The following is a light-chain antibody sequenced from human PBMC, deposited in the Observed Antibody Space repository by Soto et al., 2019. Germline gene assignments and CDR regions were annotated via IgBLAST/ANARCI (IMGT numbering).Light chain of an antibody. CDR3: SSYTGSSTLV. V-gene: IGLV2-14*01. CDR1: SSDVGGYNY. CDR2: DVS. Sequence: QSALTQPASVSGSPGQSITISCTGTSSDVGGYNYVSWYQQYPGKAPKHMIYDVSNRPSGVSNRFSGSKSGNTASLTISGLQAEDEADYYCSSYTGSSTLVFGGGTKLTVL. J-gene: IGLJ2*01.